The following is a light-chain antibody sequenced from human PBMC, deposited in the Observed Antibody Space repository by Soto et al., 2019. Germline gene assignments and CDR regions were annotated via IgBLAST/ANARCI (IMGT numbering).Light chain of an antibody. CDR2: DVT. J-gene: IGLJ2*01. Sequence: QSVLTQPRSVSGSPGQSVTISCTGTSNDIGGYNYVSWYQQHPGKAPKFIIYDVTERPSGVPDRFSGSKSGNTASLTISGLRAEDEADYYCCSHAGKNTLVFGGGTKLTVL. CDR3: CSHAGKNTLV. CDR1: SNDIGGYNY. V-gene: IGLV2-11*01.